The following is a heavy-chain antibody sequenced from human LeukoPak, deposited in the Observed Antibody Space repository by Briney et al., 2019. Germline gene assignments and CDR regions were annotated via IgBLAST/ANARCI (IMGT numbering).Heavy chain of an antibody. CDR2: IWYDGSNK. V-gene: IGHV3-33*01. Sequence: GGSLRLSCAASGFTFSNYGIHWVRQAPGKGLEWVAVIWYDGSNKYYADSAKGRFTISRDNSENTLYLQMNSLRAEDTAVYYCARPTTGYSSSWYALGYWGQGTLVTVSS. CDR1: GFTFSNYG. CDR3: ARPTTGYSSSWYALGY. J-gene: IGHJ4*02. D-gene: IGHD6-13*01.